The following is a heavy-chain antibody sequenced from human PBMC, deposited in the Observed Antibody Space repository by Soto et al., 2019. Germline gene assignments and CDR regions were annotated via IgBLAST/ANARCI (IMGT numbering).Heavy chain of an antibody. CDR1: GFSLSTSGVG. D-gene: IGHD3-10*01. J-gene: IGHJ4*02. CDR3: AHTTYYYGSGSQFDY. Sequence: QITLKESGPTLVKPTQTLTLTCTFSGFSLSTSGVGVGWIRQPPGKALEWLALIYWDDDKRSSPSLKSRLTITKDTSKNQVVLTMTNMDPVDTATYYCAHTTYYYGSGSQFDYWGQGTLVTVSS. CDR2: IYWDDDK. V-gene: IGHV2-5*02.